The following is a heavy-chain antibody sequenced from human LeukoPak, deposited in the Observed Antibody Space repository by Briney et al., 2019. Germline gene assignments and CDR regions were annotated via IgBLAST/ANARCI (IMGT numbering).Heavy chain of an antibody. CDR1: GFTVSSNY. D-gene: IGHD6-25*01. J-gene: IGHJ4*02. V-gene: IGHV3-53*01. Sequence: GGSLRLSCAASGFTVSSNYMSWVRQAPGKGLEWVSVIYSGGSTYYADSVKGRFTISRDNAKNSLYLQMNSLRDEDTAVYYCARDSLYSSELDYWGQGTLVTVSS. CDR3: ARDSLYSSELDY. CDR2: IYSGGST.